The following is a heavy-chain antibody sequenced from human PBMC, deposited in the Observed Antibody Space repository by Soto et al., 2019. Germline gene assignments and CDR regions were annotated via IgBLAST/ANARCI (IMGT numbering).Heavy chain of an antibody. Sequence: ASVKVSCKASGFTFTSSAVQWVRQARGQRLEWIGWIVVGSGNTNYAQKFQERVTITRDMSTSTAYMELSSLRSEDTAVYYCAATDALYYYDSSGYYFNYWGQGTLVTVSS. D-gene: IGHD3-22*01. CDR1: GFTFTSSA. CDR3: AATDALYYYDSSGYYFNY. V-gene: IGHV1-58*01. J-gene: IGHJ4*02. CDR2: IVVGSGNT.